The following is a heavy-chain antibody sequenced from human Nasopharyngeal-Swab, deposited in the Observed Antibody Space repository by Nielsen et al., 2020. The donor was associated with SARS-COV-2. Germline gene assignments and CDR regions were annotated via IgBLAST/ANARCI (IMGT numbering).Heavy chain of an antibody. J-gene: IGHJ4*02. CDR2: IYYSGST. Sequence: SETLSLTCTVSGGSTSSGGYYRSRIRQHPGKGLEWIGYIYYSGSTYYNPSLKSRVTISVDTSKNQFSLKLSSVTAADTAVYYCARERAAAGHFDYWGQGTLVTVSS. CDR3: ARERAAAGHFDY. CDR1: GGSTSSGGYY. D-gene: IGHD6-13*01. V-gene: IGHV4-31*03.